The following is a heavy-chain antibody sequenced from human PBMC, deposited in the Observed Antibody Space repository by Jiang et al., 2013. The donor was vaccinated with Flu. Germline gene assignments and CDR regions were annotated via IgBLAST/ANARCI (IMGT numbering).Heavy chain of an antibody. Sequence: GAEVKKPGSSVKVSCKASGGTFSSYTISWVRQAPGQGLEWMGRIIPILGIANYAQKFQGRVTITADKSTSTAYMELSSLRSEDTAVYYCARDHYSNYVDYWGQGTLVTVSS. CDR1: GGTFSSYT. D-gene: IGHD4-11*01. V-gene: IGHV1-69*04. CDR2: IIPILGIA. CDR3: ARDHYSNYVDY. J-gene: IGHJ4*02.